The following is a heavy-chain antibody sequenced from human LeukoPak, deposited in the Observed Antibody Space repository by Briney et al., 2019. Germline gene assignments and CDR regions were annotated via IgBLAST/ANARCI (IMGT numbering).Heavy chain of an antibody. Sequence: ASAKVSCKASGYTFTGYYMHWLRQAPGQGLEWMGWINPNSAGTNYAQKFQGRVTMTRDTSITTAYMELSRLRSDDTAVYYCVSELSSGWFHWGQGTLVTVPS. J-gene: IGHJ4*02. D-gene: IGHD6-25*01. CDR3: VSELSSGWFH. CDR1: GYTFTGYY. V-gene: IGHV1-2*02. CDR2: INPNSAGT.